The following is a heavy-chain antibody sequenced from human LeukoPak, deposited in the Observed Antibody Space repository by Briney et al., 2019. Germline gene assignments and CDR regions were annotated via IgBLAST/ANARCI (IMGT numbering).Heavy chain of an antibody. J-gene: IGHJ3*02. CDR1: GGSFSGYY. V-gene: IGHV4-34*01. Sequence: SETLSLTCAVYGGSFSGYYWSWIRQPPGKGLEWIGEINHSGSTNYNPSLKSRVTISVDTSKNQFSLKLSSVTAADTAVYYCARGLITFGGVIPPEGNDALDIWGQGTMVTVSS. D-gene: IGHD3-16*02. CDR2: INHSGST. CDR3: ARGLITFGGVIPPEGNDALDI.